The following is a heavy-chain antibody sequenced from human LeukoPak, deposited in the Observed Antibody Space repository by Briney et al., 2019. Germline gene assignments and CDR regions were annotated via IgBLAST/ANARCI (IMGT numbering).Heavy chain of an antibody. Sequence: GGSLRLSCAASGFTFSDYWMNWVRQAPGKGLEWVAILKQDGSEILYVDSVKGRFTISRDNAKNSLYLQMNSLRAEDTAVYYCAGGAGWSIDYWGQGSLVTVSS. D-gene: IGHD2-15*01. CDR3: AGGAGWSIDY. CDR1: GFTFSDYW. J-gene: IGHJ4*02. V-gene: IGHV3-7*01. CDR2: LKQDGSEI.